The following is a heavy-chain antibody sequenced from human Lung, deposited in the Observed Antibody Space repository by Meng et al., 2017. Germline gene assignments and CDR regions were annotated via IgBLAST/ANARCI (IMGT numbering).Heavy chain of an antibody. CDR2: IDPKTGDT. D-gene: IGHD6-13*01. V-gene: IGHV1-2*06. CDR3: ARDEDISAAGKLFGDY. Sequence: QVQLVQSGAEVKKPGASVKVSCKPSGYNFPDYYIPWVRRAPGQGLEWMGRIDPKTGDTHYALKFQGRVTMTGDTSISTAYMELSGLRSDDTAMYYCARDEDISAAGKLFGDYWGHGTLVTVSS. CDR1: GYNFPDYY. J-gene: IGHJ4*01.